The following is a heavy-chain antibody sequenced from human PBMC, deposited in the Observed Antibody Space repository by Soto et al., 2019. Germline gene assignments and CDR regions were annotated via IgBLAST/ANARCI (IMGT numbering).Heavy chain of an antibody. D-gene: IGHD6-13*01. V-gene: IGHV5-51*01. CDR3: ARGPTIAAAANNWFDP. CDR2: IYPGDSDT. CDR1: GYSFTSYW. J-gene: IGHJ5*02. Sequence: GESLKIYCKGSGYSFTSYWIGWVRQMPGKGLEWMGIIYPGDSDTRYSPSFQGQVTISADKSISTAYLQWSSLKASDTAMYYCARGPTIAAAANNWFDPWGQGTLVTVSS.